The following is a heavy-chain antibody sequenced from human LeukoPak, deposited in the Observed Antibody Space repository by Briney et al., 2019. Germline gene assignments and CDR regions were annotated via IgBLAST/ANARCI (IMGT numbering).Heavy chain of an antibody. V-gene: IGHV1-69*13. Sequence: PAASVKVSCKASGDTFRIYSITWVRQALGQGLEWMGRIIPVFGSANYAQKFQGRVTITAGESTSTAYMELDSLRSEDTAVYFCARAFCSSTDCLIGEVWGQGTLVTVSS. CDR3: ARAFCSSTDCLIGEV. CDR1: GDTFRIYS. D-gene: IGHD2-2*01. CDR2: IIPVFGSA. J-gene: IGHJ1*01.